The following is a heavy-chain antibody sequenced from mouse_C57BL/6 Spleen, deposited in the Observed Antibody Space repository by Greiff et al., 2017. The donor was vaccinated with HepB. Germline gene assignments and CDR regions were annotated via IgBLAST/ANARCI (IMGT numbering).Heavy chain of an antibody. CDR1: GYTFTSYW. D-gene: IGHD1-1*01. CDR2: IDPSDSYT. Sequence: QVQLQQSGAELVKPGASVKLSCKASGYTFTSYWMQWVKQRPGQGLEWIGEIDPSDSYTNYNQKFKGKATLTVDTSSSTAYMQLSSLTSEDSAVYYCARWGITTVVAHFDYWGQGTTLTVSS. J-gene: IGHJ2*01. CDR3: ARWGITTVVAHFDY. V-gene: IGHV1-50*01.